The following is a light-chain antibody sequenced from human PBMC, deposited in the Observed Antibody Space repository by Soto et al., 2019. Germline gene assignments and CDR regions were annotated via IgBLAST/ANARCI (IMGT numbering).Light chain of an antibody. CDR3: QQYDNSRWT. J-gene: IGKJ1*01. CDR2: GTS. CDR1: QSVGSRS. Sequence: EIVLTQSPGTLSLSPGERATLSCRASQSVGSRSLAWYQQKPGQAPRVLLYGTSERATGIPDRFSGSGSGTDFTLTISRLEPEDFAVYYCQQYDNSRWTFGQGTKVDIK. V-gene: IGKV3-20*01.